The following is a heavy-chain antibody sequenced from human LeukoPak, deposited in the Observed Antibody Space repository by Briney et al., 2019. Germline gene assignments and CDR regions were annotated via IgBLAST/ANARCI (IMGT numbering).Heavy chain of an antibody. CDR1: GFTFSSYG. CDR3: AKVIGEGGSPAYGMDV. Sequence: GGFLRLSCAASGFTFSSYGMHWVRQAPGKGLEWVAVISYDGSNKYYADSVKGRFTISRDNSKNTLYLQMNSLRAEDTAVYYCAKVIGEGGSPAYGMDVWGQGTTVTVSS. D-gene: IGHD1-26*01. J-gene: IGHJ6*02. V-gene: IGHV3-30*18. CDR2: ISYDGSNK.